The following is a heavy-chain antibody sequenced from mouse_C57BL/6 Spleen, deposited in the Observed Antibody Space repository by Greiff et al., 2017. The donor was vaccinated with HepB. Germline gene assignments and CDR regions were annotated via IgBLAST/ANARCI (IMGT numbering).Heavy chain of an antibody. J-gene: IGHJ4*01. V-gene: IGHV5-17*01. CDR1: GFTFSDYG. CDR2: ISSGSSTI. Sequence: VQLKESGGGLVKPGGSLKLSCAASGFTFSDYGMHWVRQAPEKGLEWVAYISSGSSTIYYADTVKGRFTISRDNAKKTLFLQMTSLRSEDTAMYYCARSRENYAMDYWGQGTSVTVSS. CDR3: ARSRENYAMDY.